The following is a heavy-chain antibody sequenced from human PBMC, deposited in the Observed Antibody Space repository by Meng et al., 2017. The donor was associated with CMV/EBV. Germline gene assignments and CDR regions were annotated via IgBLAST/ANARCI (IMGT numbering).Heavy chain of an antibody. CDR1: GYSFTSYW. Sequence: KVSCKGSGYSFTSYWIGWVRQMHGKGLEWMGIIYPGDSDTRYSPSFQGQVTISADKSISTAYLQWSSLKASDTAMYYCARLGGVPAAGVIYRGHWFDPWGQGTLVTVSS. J-gene: IGHJ5*02. V-gene: IGHV5-51*01. D-gene: IGHD2-2*01. CDR2: IYPGDSDT. CDR3: ARLGGVPAAGVIYRGHWFDP.